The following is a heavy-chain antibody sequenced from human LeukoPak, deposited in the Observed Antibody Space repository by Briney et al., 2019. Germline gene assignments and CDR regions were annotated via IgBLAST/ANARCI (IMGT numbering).Heavy chain of an antibody. D-gene: IGHD3-10*01. CDR2: LYSDGRT. CDR3: ARHRYYASESYFLFDY. CDR1: GFTVTYNY. V-gene: IGHV3-66*04. Sequence: GRSLKLSYAAAGFTVTYNYMSWVRQAPGKGLELVPLLYSDGRTYHADSAKGRFTISRVNSKNILYLQMNSLRAEDTAVYYCARHRYYASESYFLFDYWGQGTLVTVSS. J-gene: IGHJ4*02.